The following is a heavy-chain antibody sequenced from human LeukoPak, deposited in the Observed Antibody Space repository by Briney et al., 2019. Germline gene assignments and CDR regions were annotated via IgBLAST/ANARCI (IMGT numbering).Heavy chain of an antibody. CDR1: GYSISSGYY. V-gene: IGHV4-38-2*02. J-gene: IGHJ3*02. CDR3: ARAGGSYQI. D-gene: IGHD1-26*01. CDR2: IYHSGST. Sequence: PSETLSLTCTVSGYSISSGYYWGWIRQPPGKGLEWIGYIYHSGSTYYNPSLKSRVTISVDRSKNQFSLKLSSVTAADTAVYYCARAGGSYQIWGQGTMVTVSS.